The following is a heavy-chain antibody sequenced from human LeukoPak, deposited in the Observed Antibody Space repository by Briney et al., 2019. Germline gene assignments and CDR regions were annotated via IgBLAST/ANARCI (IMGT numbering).Heavy chain of an antibody. CDR2: IYSGGST. CDR1: GFTVSSNY. CDR3: ATQLLWFGEKYYYYGMDV. V-gene: IGHV3-53*01. Sequence: GGSLRLSCEASGFTVSSNYMSWVRQAPGKGLEWVSVIYSGGSTYYADSVKGRFTISRDNSKNTLYLQMNSLRAEDTAVYYCATQLLWFGEKYYYYGMDVWGQGTTVTVSS. D-gene: IGHD3-10*01. J-gene: IGHJ6*02.